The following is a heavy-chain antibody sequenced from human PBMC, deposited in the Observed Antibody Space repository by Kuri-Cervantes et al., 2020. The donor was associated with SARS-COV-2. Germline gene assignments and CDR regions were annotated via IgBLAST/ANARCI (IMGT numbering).Heavy chain of an antibody. Sequence: ASVKVSCKASGYTFTSYDINWVRQATGQGLEWMGWMNPNSGGTNYAQKFQGRVTMTRDTSISTAYMELSRLRSDDTAVYYCARFSSSSVGGYFDYWGQGTLVTVSS. CDR2: MNPNSGGT. J-gene: IGHJ4*02. CDR1: GYTFTSYD. D-gene: IGHD6-6*01. V-gene: IGHV1-2*02. CDR3: ARFSSSSVGGYFDY.